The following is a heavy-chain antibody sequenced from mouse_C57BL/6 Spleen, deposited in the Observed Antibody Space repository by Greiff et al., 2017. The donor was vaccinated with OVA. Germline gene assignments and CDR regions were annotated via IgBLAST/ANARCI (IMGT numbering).Heavy chain of an antibody. CDR1: GFTFSSYA. J-gene: IGHJ2*01. CDR3: ARDRLPFDY. Sequence: EVQVVESGGGLVKPGGSLKLSCAASGFTFSSYAMSWVRQTPEKRLEWVATISDGGSYTYYPDNVKGRFTISRDNAKNNLYLQMSHLKSEDTAMYYCARDRLPFDYWGQGTTLTVSS. V-gene: IGHV5-4*01. CDR2: ISDGGSYT.